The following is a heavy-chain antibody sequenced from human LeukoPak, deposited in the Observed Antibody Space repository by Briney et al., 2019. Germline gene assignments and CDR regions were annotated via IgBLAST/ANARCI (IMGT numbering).Heavy chain of an antibody. CDR1: GGSISSYY. J-gene: IGHJ4*02. CDR3: ARVGVATANYYFDY. V-gene: IGHV4-59*08. D-gene: IGHD5-12*01. Sequence: SETLSLTCTVSGGSISSYYWSWIRQPPGKGLEWIGYIYYSGSTSYNPSLKSRVTISVDTSKNQFSLKLSSVTAADTAVYYCARVGVATANYYFDYWSQGTLVTVSS. CDR2: IYYSGST.